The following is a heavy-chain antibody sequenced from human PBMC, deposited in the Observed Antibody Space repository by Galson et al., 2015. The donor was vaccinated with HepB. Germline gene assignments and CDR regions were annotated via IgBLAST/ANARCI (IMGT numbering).Heavy chain of an antibody. D-gene: IGHD3-22*01. CDR1: GFTFGDYA. V-gene: IGHV3-49*03. CDR2: IRSKAYGGTT. Sequence: SLRLSCAASGFTFGDYAMSWFRQAPGKGLEWVGFIRSKAYGGTTEYAASVKGRFTISRDDSKSIAYLQMNSLKTEDTAVYYCKAITMIVDRDNWFDPWGQGTLVTVSS. J-gene: IGHJ5*02. CDR3: KAITMIVDRDNWFDP.